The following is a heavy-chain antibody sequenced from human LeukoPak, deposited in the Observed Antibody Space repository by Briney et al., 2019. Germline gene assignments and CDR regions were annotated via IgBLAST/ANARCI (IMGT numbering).Heavy chain of an antibody. CDR2: IYTSGST. J-gene: IGHJ4*02. Sequence: SETLSLTCTVSGGSISSGSYYWSWIRQPAGKGLEWIGRIYTSGSTNYNPSLKSRVTISVDTSKNQFSLKLSSVTAADTAVYYCARTHPFYGSGSHFDYWGQGTLVTVSS. CDR3: ARTHPFYGSGSHFDY. D-gene: IGHD3-10*01. V-gene: IGHV4-61*02. CDR1: GGSISSGSYY.